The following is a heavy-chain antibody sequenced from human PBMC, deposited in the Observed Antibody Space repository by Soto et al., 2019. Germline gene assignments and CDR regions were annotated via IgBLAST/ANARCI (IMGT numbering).Heavy chain of an antibody. CDR2: ISAYNGNT. J-gene: IGHJ6*02. CDR3: AREGGGDYVWENGMDV. CDR1: GYTFTSYG. Sequence: QVQLVQSGAEVKKPGASVKVSCKASGYTFTSYGISWVRQAPGQGLEWMGWISAYNGNTNYAPKLQGRDTMTAGPSTSTAYMELRSRRSDDTAVYYCAREGGGDYVWENGMDVWGQGTTVTVAS. D-gene: IGHD3-16*01. V-gene: IGHV1-18*01.